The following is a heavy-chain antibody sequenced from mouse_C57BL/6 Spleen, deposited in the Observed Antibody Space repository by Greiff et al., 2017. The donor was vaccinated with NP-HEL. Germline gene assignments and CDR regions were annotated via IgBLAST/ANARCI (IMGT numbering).Heavy chain of an antibody. CDR2: IYPGDGDT. J-gene: IGHJ4*01. CDR1: GYAFSSSW. Sequence: VQLQESGPELVKPGASVKISCKASGYAFSSSWMNWVKQRPGKGLEWIGRIYPGDGDTNYNGKFKGKATLTVDTSSSTAYMQLSSLTSEDSAVYCGGRKEVDDYDLYYYAMDYWGQGTSVTVAS. D-gene: IGHD2-4*01. CDR3: GRKEVDDYDLYYYAMDY. V-gene: IGHV1-82*01.